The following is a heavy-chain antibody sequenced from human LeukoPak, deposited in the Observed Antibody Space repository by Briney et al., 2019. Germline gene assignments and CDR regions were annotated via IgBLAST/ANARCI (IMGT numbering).Heavy chain of an antibody. CDR1: GFTFSSSW. D-gene: IGHD5-12*01. Sequence: PGGSLRLSCAASGFTFSSSWLHWVRHAPGKGLVWVSRINERGSSTSYADSVKGRFTISRDNAKNTLYLQMNSLRADDTAVYYCAGGRLVAASKAVAIDYWGQGTLVTVSS. V-gene: IGHV3-74*01. J-gene: IGHJ4*02. CDR3: AGGRLVAASKAVAIDY. CDR2: INERGSST.